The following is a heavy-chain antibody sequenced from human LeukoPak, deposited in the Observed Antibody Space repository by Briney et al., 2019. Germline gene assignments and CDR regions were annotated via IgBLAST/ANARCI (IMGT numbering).Heavy chain of an antibody. J-gene: IGHJ4*02. V-gene: IGHV3-7*01. CDR2: IKQDGSEK. CDR3: ARVSGGVVTAIYFDY. Sequence: GGSLRLSCAASGFTFSSYWMSWVRQAPGKGLEWVANIKQDGSEKYYVDSVKGRFTISRDNAKNSLYLQMNSLRAEDTAVYYCARVSGGVVTAIYFDYWGQGTLVTVSS. D-gene: IGHD2-21*02. CDR1: GFTFSSYW.